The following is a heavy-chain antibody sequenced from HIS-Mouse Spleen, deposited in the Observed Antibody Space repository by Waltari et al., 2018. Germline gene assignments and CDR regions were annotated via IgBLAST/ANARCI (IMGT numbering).Heavy chain of an antibody. J-gene: IGHJ4*02. Sequence: QVQLVESGGGVVQPGRSLRLSCAASGFTFSSYAMHGVRQAPGKGLEWVAVISYDGSNKYYADSVKGRFTISRDNSKNTLYLQMNSLRAEDTAVYYCARGNYYGSGSDFDYWGQGTLVTVSS. CDR1: GFTFSSYA. CDR2: ISYDGSNK. D-gene: IGHD3-10*01. V-gene: IGHV3-30-3*01. CDR3: ARGNYYGSGSDFDY.